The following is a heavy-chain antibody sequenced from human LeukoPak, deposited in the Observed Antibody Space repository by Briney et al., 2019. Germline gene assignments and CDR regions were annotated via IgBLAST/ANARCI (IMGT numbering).Heavy chain of an antibody. CDR3: ARELYYDFWSRYSRDDAFEI. CDR2: IYTSGST. D-gene: IGHD3-3*01. V-gene: IGHV4-4*07. CDR1: GGSFSGYY. Sequence: PSETLSLTCAVSGGSFSGYYWSWIRQPAGKGLEWIGDIYTSGSTNYNPSLKSRVTISVDTSKNQFSLKLSSVTAADTAVYYCARELYYDFWSRYSRDDAFEIWGQGTMVTVSS. J-gene: IGHJ3*02.